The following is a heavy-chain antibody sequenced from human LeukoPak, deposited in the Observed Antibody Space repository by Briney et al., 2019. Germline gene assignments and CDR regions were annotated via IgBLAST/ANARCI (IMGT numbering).Heavy chain of an antibody. CDR1: GGSISSHY. CDR2: IYYSGST. CDR3: ARGLSRGYSGYEPSYYYYYYMDV. J-gene: IGHJ6*03. D-gene: IGHD5-12*01. V-gene: IGHV4-59*11. Sequence: PSETLSLTCTVSGGSISSHYWSWIRQPPGKGLEWIRYIYYSGSTNYNPSLKSRVTISVDTSKNQFSLKLSSVTAADTAVYYCARGLSRGYSGYEPSYYYYYYMDVWGKGTTVTVSS.